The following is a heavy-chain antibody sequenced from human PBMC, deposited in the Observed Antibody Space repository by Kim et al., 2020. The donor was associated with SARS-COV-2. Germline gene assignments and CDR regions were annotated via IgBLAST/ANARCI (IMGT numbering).Heavy chain of an antibody. CDR3: ARHVAPRSAWGMDV. CDR2: FDPSDSYT. CDR1: GYSFTSYW. V-gene: IGHV5-10-1*01. J-gene: IGHJ6*02. Sequence: GESLKISCKGSGYSFTSYWISWVRQMPGKGLEWTGRFDPSDSYTNYSPSFQGHVTISADKSISTAYLQWSSLKAADTDRYYCARHVAPRSAWGMDVWGQ.